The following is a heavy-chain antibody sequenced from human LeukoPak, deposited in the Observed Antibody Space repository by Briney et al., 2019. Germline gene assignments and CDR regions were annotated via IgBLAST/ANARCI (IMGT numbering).Heavy chain of an antibody. Sequence: ASVKVSCKASGYIFTSYGISWVRQAPGQGLEWVGWISAYNGNTNYAQNVQDRVTLTTDTSTTTAYMELRSLRSDDTAVYYCASKRYCSSTSCYDAFDIWGQGTMVTVSS. V-gene: IGHV1-18*01. CDR1: GYIFTSYG. CDR3: ASKRYCSSTSCYDAFDI. D-gene: IGHD2-2*01. CDR2: ISAYNGNT. J-gene: IGHJ3*02.